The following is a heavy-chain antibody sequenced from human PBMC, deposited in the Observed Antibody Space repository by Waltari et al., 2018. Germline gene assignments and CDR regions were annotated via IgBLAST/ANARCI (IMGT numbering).Heavy chain of an antibody. D-gene: IGHD7-27*01. CDR3: ATGGWGFFLGY. Sequence: EVQLVESGGGLVRPGGSLRLSCVASGLSFNTYNMNWVRQAPGKGLEWVSSISNTGAYMHYADSVKGRFTISRDNAKNSLYLQLSSLRAEDTAMYYCATGGWGFFLGYWGQGTLVTVSS. V-gene: IGHV3-21*02. CDR2: ISNTGAYM. J-gene: IGHJ4*02. CDR1: GLSFNTYN.